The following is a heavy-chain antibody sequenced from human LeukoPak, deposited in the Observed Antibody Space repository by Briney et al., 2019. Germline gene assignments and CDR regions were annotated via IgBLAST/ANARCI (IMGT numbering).Heavy chain of an antibody. J-gene: IGHJ4*02. CDR3: ARENTMVRGVIKEFDY. CDR1: GGSISSGSYY. Sequence: SQTMSLTCTVSGGSISSGSYYWSWIRQPAGKGLEWIRRIYTSGSINYNPSLKSRVTISIDTSKNQFSLKLSSVTAADTAVYYCARENTMVRGVIKEFDYWGQGTLVAVSS. CDR2: IYTSGSI. V-gene: IGHV4-61*02. D-gene: IGHD3-10*01.